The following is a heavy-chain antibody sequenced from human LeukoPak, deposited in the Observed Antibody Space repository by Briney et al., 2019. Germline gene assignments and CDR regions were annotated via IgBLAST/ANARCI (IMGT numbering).Heavy chain of an antibody. J-gene: IGHJ3*02. CDR2: IYYSGST. CDR1: GGSISSYY. D-gene: IGHD3-3*01. CDR3: ARLQEWMYAFDI. V-gene: IGHV4-59*01. Sequence: PSETLSLTCTVSGGSISSYYWSWIRQPPGKGLEWIGYIYYSGSTNYNPSLKSRVTISVDTSKNQFSLKLSSVTAADTAVYYCARLQEWMYAFDIWGQGTMVTVSS.